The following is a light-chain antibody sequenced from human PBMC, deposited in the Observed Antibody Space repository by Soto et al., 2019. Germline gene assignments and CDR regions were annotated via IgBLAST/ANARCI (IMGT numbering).Light chain of an antibody. CDR3: QQYGRART. J-gene: IGKJ1*01. V-gene: IGKV3-20*01. CDR1: QSVSNNY. CDR2: GAS. Sequence: EIGVTQSPGTLSLSPGVRATLSCRASQSVSNNYLACYQQQPGHAPRHLIYGASNRATGIPERFSGSGFGTHFTLNISRLEPEDFAEYYCQQYGRARTFRQRTKREI.